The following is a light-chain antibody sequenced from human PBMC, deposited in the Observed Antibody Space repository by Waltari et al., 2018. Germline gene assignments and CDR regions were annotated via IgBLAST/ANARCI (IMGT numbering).Light chain of an antibody. J-gene: IGLJ3*02. CDR2: GRS. CDR1: GSNIGAGYD. CDR3: QSYDTSLSVV. V-gene: IGLV1-40*01. Sequence: QSVLTQPPSVSGAPGQRVTISCTGSGSNIGAGYDVHWYQQLPRAAPKLLIYGRSNRPLGVPDRFFGSTSGTSASLAITGLQAEDEADYYCQSYDTSLSVVFGGGTKLTVL.